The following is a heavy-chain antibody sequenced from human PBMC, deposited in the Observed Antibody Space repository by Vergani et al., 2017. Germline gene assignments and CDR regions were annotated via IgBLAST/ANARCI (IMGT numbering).Heavy chain of an antibody. CDR1: GFTFSNYG. D-gene: IGHD6-19*01. Sequence: VQLLESGGGLVQPGGSLRLSCEASGFTFSNYGLHWVRQAPGQGLEWVAVISHDGNKKYYADSVKGRFTISRDNSKNTLFLHMNSLRPEDTAVYYCAKVGRSEVAGTFGAFDIWGQGTMVTVSS. J-gene: IGHJ3*02. CDR3: AKVGRSEVAGTFGAFDI. CDR2: ISHDGNKK. V-gene: IGHV3-30*18.